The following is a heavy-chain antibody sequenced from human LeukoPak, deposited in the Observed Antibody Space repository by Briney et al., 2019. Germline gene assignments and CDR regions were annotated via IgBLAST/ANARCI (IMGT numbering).Heavy chain of an antibody. J-gene: IGHJ4*02. D-gene: IGHD4-11*01. CDR1: GYTFITYG. CDR3: ARAPSTGTADY. Sequence: ASVKVSCKASGYTFITYGISWVRQAPGQGLEWMGWISAYNGNTNCARKLQGRVTMTTDTSTSTAYMELRSLRSDDTALYYCARAPSTGTADYWGQGTLVTVSS. V-gene: IGHV1-18*01. CDR2: ISAYNGNT.